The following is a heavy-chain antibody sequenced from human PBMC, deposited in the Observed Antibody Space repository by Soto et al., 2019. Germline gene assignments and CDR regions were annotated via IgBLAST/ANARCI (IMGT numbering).Heavy chain of an antibody. CDR2: ISSSSSYM. D-gene: IGHD3-10*01. J-gene: IGHJ4*02. Sequence: PGGSLRLSCTGSGFTFSRHWMQWVRQAPGKGLVWVSFISSSSSYMNYADSVKGRFTISRDNAKNSLYLHMNSLRAEDTAVYYCARDHYGSGNYYFDYWGQGTLVTVSS. CDR3: ARDHYGSGNYYFDY. CDR1: GFTFSRHW. V-gene: IGHV3-21*01.